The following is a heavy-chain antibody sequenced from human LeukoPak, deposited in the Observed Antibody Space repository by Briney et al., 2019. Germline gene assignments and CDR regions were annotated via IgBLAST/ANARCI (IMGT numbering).Heavy chain of an antibody. D-gene: IGHD3-16*02. Sequence: GESLKISCKGSVYSFTSYWIGWVRQMPGKGLQWMGIIYPGDSDTRYSPSFQGQVTISADKSISTAYLQWSSLKASDTAMYYCARLPSMITFGGVILQHWGQGTLVTVSS. CDR1: VYSFTSYW. V-gene: IGHV5-51*01. J-gene: IGHJ1*01. CDR2: IYPGDSDT. CDR3: ARLPSMITFGGVILQH.